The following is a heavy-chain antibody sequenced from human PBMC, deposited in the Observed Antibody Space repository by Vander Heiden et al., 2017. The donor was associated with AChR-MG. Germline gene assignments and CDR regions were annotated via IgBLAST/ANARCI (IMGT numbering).Heavy chain of an antibody. Sequence: QVQLVQSGAEVKKPGASVKVSCKASGYTFTSYYMHWVRQAPGQGLEWMGIINPSGGSTSYAKKFQGRVTMTRDTSTSTVYRELSSLRSEETAVYYCARDRGARGGKRSNTYFDYWGQGTLVTVSS. CDR2: INPSGGST. CDR3: ARDRGARGGKRSNTYFDY. J-gene: IGHJ4*02. D-gene: IGHD1-26*01. CDR1: GYTFTSYY. V-gene: IGHV1-46*01.